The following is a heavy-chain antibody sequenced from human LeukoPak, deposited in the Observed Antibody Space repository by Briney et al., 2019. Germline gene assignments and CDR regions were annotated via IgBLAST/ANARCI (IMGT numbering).Heavy chain of an antibody. V-gene: IGHV4-4*07. D-gene: IGHD5-12*01. CDR1: GGSISSYY. J-gene: IGHJ3*02. CDR3: ARGLYSGYDYRWFSDDAFDI. Sequence: SETLSLTCTVSGGSISSYYWSWIRQPAGKGLEWIGRIYTSGSTNYNPSLKSRVTMSVDTSKNQFSLKLSSVTAADTAVYYCARGLYSGYDYRWFSDDAFDIWGQGTMVTVSS. CDR2: IYTSGST.